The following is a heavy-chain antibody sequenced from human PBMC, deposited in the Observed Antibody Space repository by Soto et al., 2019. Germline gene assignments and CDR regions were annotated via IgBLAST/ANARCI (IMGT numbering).Heavy chain of an antibody. J-gene: IGHJ4*02. D-gene: IGHD5-18*01. V-gene: IGHV3-30-3*01. CDR1: GFTFSSYA. CDR2: ISYDGSNK. CDR3: AKEGYSYGYLFDY. Sequence: QVQLVESGGGVVQPGRSLRLSCAASGFTFSSYAMHWVRQAPGKGLEWVAVISYDGSNKYYADSVKGRFTISRDNSKNTLYLQMNSLRAEDTAVYYCAKEGYSYGYLFDYWGQGTLVTVSS.